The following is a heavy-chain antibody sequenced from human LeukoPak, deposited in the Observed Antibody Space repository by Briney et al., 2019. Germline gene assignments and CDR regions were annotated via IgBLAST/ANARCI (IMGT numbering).Heavy chain of an antibody. CDR3: ARAGGSGSQFFDY. CDR2: ISSRSTYM. D-gene: IGHD3-10*01. V-gene: IGHV3-21*01. CDR1: GFIFSSYS. J-gene: IGHJ4*02. Sequence: GGSLRLSCAASGFIFSSYSVTWVRQIPGKGLEWVSSISSRSTYMYYADSVKGRFTISRDNAKNTLYLQMNSLRAEDTAVYYCARAGGSGSQFFDYWGQGTLVTVSS.